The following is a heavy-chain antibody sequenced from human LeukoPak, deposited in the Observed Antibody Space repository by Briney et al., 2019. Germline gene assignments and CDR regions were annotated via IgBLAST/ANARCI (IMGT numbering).Heavy chain of an antibody. CDR2: LNPNSAGT. V-gene: IGHV1-2*02. Sequence: GASVKVSCKTSGYTFTAYYMHWVRQAPGQGLEWMGYLNPNSAGTYYAERFQGRVTMTRDTSTSTACMDLARLTSDDTAVYYCATPVPRRGISAAGSQIFDFWGQGTLVTVSS. J-gene: IGHJ4*02. D-gene: IGHD6-13*01. CDR3: ATPVPRRGISAAGSQIFDF. CDR1: GYTFTAYY.